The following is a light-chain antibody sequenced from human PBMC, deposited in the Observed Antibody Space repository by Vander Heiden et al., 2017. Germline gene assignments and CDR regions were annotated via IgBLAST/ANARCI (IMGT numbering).Light chain of an antibody. CDR1: SSNIGSNA. CDR3: AAWDDSLNGRV. CDR2: GIN. J-gene: IGLJ3*02. Sequence: QSVLTQPPSASGTPGQRVTISCSGSSSNIGSNAVNWYQQFPGTAPKLLIYGINRRPSGVPDRFSASKSGTSASLAISGLQSEDEADYYCAAWDDSLNGRVFGGGTKLTVL. V-gene: IGLV1-44*01.